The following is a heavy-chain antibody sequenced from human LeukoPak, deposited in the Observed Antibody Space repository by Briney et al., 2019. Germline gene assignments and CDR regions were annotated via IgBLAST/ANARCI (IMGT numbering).Heavy chain of an antibody. V-gene: IGHV3-21*01. CDR1: GFTFNNYN. CDR3: TRTPGYYDSSGNYYYHFYMDV. D-gene: IGHD3-22*01. J-gene: IGHJ6*03. Sequence: GGSLRLSCAASGFTFNNYNMNWVRQAPGKGLEWVSSISSRSTYIYYADSVKGRFTISRDNAKNSLFLQMNSLRAEDTAVYYCTRTPGYYDSSGNYYYHFYMDVWGKGTTVTVSS. CDR2: ISSRSTYI.